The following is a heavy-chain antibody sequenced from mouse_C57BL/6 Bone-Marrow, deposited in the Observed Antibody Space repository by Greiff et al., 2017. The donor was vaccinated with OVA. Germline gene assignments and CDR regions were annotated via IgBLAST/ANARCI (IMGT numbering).Heavy chain of an antibody. V-gene: IGHV3-6*01. Sequence: VQLQQSGPGLVKPSQSLSLTCSVTGYSITSGYYWNWIRQFPGNKLEWMGYISYDGSNNYNPSLNNRISITRDTSKNQVFLKLNSVTTEDTATYYCARGGYDGYYQGFAYWGQDTTLTVSS. J-gene: IGHJ2*01. CDR1: GYSITSGYY. CDR2: ISYDGSN. CDR3: ARGGYDGYYQGFAY. D-gene: IGHD2-3*01.